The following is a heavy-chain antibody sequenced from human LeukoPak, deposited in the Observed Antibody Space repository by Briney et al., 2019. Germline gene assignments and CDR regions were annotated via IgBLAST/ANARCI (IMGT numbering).Heavy chain of an antibody. V-gene: IGHV1-69*13. J-gene: IGHJ4*02. CDR1: GGTFSSYA. CDR2: IIPIFGTA. D-gene: IGHD3-10*01. Sequence: SVKVSCKASGGTFSSYAISWVRQAPGQGLEWMGGIIPIFGTANYAQKFQGRVTITADESTSTAYMELSSLRSEDTAVYYCAGASNMVRGVFDYWGQGTLVTVSS. CDR3: AGASNMVRGVFDY.